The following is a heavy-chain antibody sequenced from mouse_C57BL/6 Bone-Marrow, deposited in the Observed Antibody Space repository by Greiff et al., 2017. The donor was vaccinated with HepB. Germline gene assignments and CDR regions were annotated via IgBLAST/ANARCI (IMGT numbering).Heavy chain of an antibody. CDR1: GYSITSGYY. V-gene: IGHV3-6*01. CDR2: ISYDGSN. CDR3: AGDARDYAMDY. J-gene: IGHJ4*01. Sequence: VQLQQSGPGLVKPSQSLSLTCSVTGYSITSGYYWNWIRQFPGNKLEWMGYISYDGSNNYNPSLKNRISITRDTSKNQFFLKLNSVTTEDTATYYCAGDARDYAMDYWGQGTSVTVCS.